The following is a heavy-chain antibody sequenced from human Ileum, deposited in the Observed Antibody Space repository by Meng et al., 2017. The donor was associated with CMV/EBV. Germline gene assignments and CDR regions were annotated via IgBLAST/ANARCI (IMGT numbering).Heavy chain of an antibody. J-gene: IGHJ4*02. D-gene: IGHD1-20*01. V-gene: IGHV4-61*02. Sequence: QAPLRGPGPGPVNPSQTLSLTCTVSGGPISSGCYYWSWIRQPAGKGLEWIGRIYTSESTNYNPSLKSRVTISVDTSKTQFSLKLSYVTATDTAVYYCAGGAITGTTEVPFDYWGQGTLVTVSS. CDR1: GGPISSGCYY. CDR2: IYTSEST. CDR3: AGGAITGTTEVPFDY.